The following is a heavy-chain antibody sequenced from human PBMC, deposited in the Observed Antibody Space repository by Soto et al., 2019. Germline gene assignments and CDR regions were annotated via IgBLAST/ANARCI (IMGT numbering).Heavy chain of an antibody. CDR1: GYTFTSYA. CDR2: INAGNGNT. V-gene: IGHV1-3*01. Sequence: ASVKVSCKASGYTFTSYAMHWVRQAPGQRLEWMGWINAGNGNTKYSQKFQGRVTITRDTSASTAYMELSSLRSEDTAVYYCAREYRYSSLCMVASYYAVIYFWARRTTVPVS. J-gene: IGHJ6*02. D-gene: IGHD2-8*01. CDR3: AREYRYSSLCMVASYYAVIYF.